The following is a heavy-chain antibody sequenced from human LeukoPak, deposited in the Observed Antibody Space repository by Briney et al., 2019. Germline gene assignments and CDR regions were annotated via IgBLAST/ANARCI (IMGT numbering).Heavy chain of an antibody. J-gene: IGHJ4*02. Sequence: GGSLKLSCAASGFTFNNYNMNWVRQAPGKGLEWVSYISSSSRSISYADSVKGRFTISRDNAKNSLYLQMNSLRAEDTAVYYYARDSMDYFFDYGGQGTLVTVSS. CDR3: ARDSMDYFFDY. CDR2: ISSSSRSI. CDR1: GFTFNNYN. V-gene: IGHV3-48*01. D-gene: IGHD3/OR15-3a*01.